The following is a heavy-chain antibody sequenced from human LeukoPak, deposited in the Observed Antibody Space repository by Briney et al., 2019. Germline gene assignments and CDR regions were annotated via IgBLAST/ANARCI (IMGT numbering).Heavy chain of an antibody. CDR3: AKDQFGGLYFDY. V-gene: IGHV3-23*01. J-gene: IGHJ4*02. Sequence: GGSLRLSCAASGFTFSSYAMSWVRQAPGKGLEWLSAISGSGGSTYYADSVKGRFTISRDNSKNTLYLQMNSLRAEDTAVYYCAKDQFGGLYFDYWGQGTLVTVSS. CDR2: ISGSGGST. CDR1: GFTFSSYA. D-gene: IGHD3-10*01.